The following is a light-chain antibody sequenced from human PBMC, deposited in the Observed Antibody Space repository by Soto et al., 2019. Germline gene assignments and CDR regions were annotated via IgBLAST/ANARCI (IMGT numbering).Light chain of an antibody. J-gene: IGLJ1*01. Sequence: QSGLTQPPSAAGSPGQSVTISVTGTSGDVGGYDYVSWYQQHPGKAPKLMIYEVTKRPLGVPDRFSGSKSGNTASLTVSGLQAEDEADYYCSSYAGSDNPYVFGTGTKLTVL. CDR2: EVT. V-gene: IGLV2-8*01. CDR1: SGDVGGYDY. CDR3: SSYAGSDNPYV.